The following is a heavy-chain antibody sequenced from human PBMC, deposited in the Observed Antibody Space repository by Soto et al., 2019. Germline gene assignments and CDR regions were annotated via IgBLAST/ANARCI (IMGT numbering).Heavy chain of an antibody. CDR3: ATVRWELHDAFDI. J-gene: IGHJ3*02. CDR1: GGSISAGGYY. D-gene: IGHD1-26*01. V-gene: IGHV4-31*03. Sequence: QVQLQESGPGLVKPSQTLSLTCTVSGGSISAGGYYWSWIRKYPGRGLEWIGYIYHSGMTFSNPSLQSRVAISIDTSKNKFSLKLSSVTAADTAVYYCATVRWELHDAFDIWGQGTMVSVSS. CDR2: IYHSGMT.